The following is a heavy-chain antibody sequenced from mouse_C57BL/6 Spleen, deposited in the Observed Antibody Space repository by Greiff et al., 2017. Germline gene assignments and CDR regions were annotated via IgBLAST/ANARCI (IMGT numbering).Heavy chain of an antibody. CDR2: FHPYNDDT. V-gene: IGHV1-47*01. Sequence: QVQLKESGAELVKPGASVKMSCKASGYTFTTYPIEWMKQNHGKSLEWIGNFHPYNDDTKYNEKFKGKATLTVEKSSSTVYLELSRLTSDDSAVYYCARGGSSLYYFGYWGQGTTLTVSS. J-gene: IGHJ2*01. CDR3: ARGGSSLYYFGY. D-gene: IGHD1-1*01. CDR1: GYTFTTYP.